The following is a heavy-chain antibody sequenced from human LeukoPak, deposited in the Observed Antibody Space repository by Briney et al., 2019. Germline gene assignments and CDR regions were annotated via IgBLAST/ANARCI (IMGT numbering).Heavy chain of an antibody. CDR2: ISYDGSNY. CDR1: GFTFSSYG. D-gene: IGHD6-13*01. Sequence: GGSLRLSCAASGFTFSSYGMHWVRQAPGKGLEWVAVISYDGSNYYYADSVKGRFSISRDDSKNTLYLQMNSLRAEDTAVYYRVKDKMSSWSFDYWGQGTLVTVSS. V-gene: IGHV3-30*18. CDR3: VKDKMSSWSFDY. J-gene: IGHJ4*02.